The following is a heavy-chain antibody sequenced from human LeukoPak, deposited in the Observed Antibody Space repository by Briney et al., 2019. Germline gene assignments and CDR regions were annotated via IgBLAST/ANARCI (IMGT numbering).Heavy chain of an antibody. Sequence: PETLSITCTVAAGSISSSTYYRCWIRQPPEKRQECTASIYYTGSTYYKPSLKSRVTISVDTSKNQFSLKLSSVTAAETAVYYCAMLTSGSYWWGLYNWFDPWGQGTLVTFSS. CDR1: AGSISSSTYY. CDR2: IYYTGST. V-gene: IGHV4-39*01. J-gene: IGHJ5*02. CDR3: AMLTSGSYWWGLYNWFDP. D-gene: IGHD1-26*01.